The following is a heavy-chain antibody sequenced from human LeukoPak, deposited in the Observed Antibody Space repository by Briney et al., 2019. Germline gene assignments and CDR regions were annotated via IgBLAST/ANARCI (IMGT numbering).Heavy chain of an antibody. Sequence: SETLSLTCSVSGASISSYYWSWIRQPAGKGLEWIGRIYTSGSTNYNPSLKSRVTMSIDTSKNQLSLKLTSVTAADTAVYYCARYSSGFYFDYWGRGTLVTVSS. D-gene: IGHD6-19*01. J-gene: IGHJ4*02. V-gene: IGHV4-4*07. CDR3: ARYSSGFYFDY. CDR1: GASISSYY. CDR2: IYTSGST.